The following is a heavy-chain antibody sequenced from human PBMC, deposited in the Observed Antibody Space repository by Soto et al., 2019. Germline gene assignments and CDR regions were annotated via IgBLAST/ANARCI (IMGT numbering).Heavy chain of an antibody. Sequence: QGQLVQSGAEVKKPGASVKVSCKASGYDFSSYGISWVRQAPGQGLEWMGWISAANGNRDYAQQFKGRVTMTSDTSRTTVYMELRSLRSDDTAVFYCVRAPQRNYYWGQGDLVNVSS. J-gene: IGHJ4*02. CDR2: ISAANGNR. V-gene: IGHV1-18*04. CDR3: VRAPQRNYY. D-gene: IGHD2-2*01. CDR1: GYDFSSYG.